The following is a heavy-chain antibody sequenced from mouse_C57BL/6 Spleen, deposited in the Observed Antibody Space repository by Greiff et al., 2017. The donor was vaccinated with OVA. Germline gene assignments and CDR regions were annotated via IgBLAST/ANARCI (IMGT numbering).Heavy chain of an antibody. CDR3: ARPPYDYGSSYDWFAY. CDR1: GFTFSDYY. V-gene: IGHV5-12*01. Sequence: EVQRVESGGGLVQPGGSLKLSCAASGFTFSDYYMYWVRQTPEKRLEWVAYISNGGGSTYYPDTVKGRFTISRDNAKNTLYLQMSRLKSEDTAMYYCARPPYDYGSSYDWFAYWGQGTLVTVSA. CDR2: ISNGGGST. J-gene: IGHJ3*01. D-gene: IGHD1-1*01.